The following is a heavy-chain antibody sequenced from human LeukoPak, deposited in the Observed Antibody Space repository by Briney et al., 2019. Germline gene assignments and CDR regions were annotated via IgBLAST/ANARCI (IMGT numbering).Heavy chain of an antibody. V-gene: IGHV5-51*01. CDR3: ARRARDSSGEGFDY. D-gene: IGHD6-19*01. CDR1: GYSFTSYW. CDR2: IYPGDSDT. J-gene: IGHJ4*02. Sequence: GESLKISCKGSGYSFTSYWIGWVRQMPGKGLERMGVIYPGDSDTRYGPSFQGQVTISADKSITAACLQWSRLRASDTAIYYCARRARDSSGEGFDYWGQGTLVTVSS.